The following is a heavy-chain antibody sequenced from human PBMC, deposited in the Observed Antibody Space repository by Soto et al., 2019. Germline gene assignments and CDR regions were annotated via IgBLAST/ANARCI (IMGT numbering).Heavy chain of an antibody. CDR2: ISYSGNT. Sequence: QVQLQESGPGLVKPSQTLSLTCTVSGGSISSGGYYWSWIRQHPGKGLEWIGYISYSGNTYYNPSLKSRVTISVDTSKDEFSLKLSSVTAADTAVYYCARVSYLSSTGMIDYWGQGTLVTVSS. J-gene: IGHJ4*02. D-gene: IGHD2-2*01. V-gene: IGHV4-31*03. CDR3: ARVSYLSSTGMIDY. CDR1: GGSISSGGYY.